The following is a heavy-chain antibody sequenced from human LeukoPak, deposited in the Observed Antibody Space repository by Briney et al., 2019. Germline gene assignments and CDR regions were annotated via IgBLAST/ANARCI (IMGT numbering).Heavy chain of an antibody. CDR2: IYSGGST. D-gene: IGHD1-14*01. CDR3: AREALQSQSGKNAFDI. J-gene: IGHJ3*02. V-gene: IGHV3-66*01. CDR1: GFTVSSNY. Sequence: GGSLRLSCAASGFTVSSNYMSWVRQAPGKGLEWVSVIYSGGSTYYADSVKGRFTISRDNSKNMLYLQMNSLRAEDTAVYYCAREALQSQSGKNAFDIWGQGTMVTVSS.